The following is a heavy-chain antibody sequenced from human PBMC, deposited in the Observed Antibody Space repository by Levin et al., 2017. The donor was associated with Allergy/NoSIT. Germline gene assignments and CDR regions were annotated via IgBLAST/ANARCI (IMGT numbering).Heavy chain of an antibody. CDR3: AREDYVWGTYHYTEYSLDS. CDR1: GFTFSSYA. CDR2: IYVSADST. Sequence: GGSLRLSCAASGFTFSSYALSWVRQAPGKGLEWVSAIYVSADSTYYSDSVKGRFTISRDSSKHTLYLHMSSLRAEDTAVYYCAREDYVWGTYHYTEYSLDSWRQGTLVTVSS. J-gene: IGHJ4*02. D-gene: IGHD3-16*02. V-gene: IGHV3-23*01.